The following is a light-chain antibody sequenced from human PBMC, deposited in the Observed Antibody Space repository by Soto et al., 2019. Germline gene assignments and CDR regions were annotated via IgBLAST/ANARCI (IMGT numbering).Light chain of an antibody. V-gene: IGKV1-9*01. CDR3: QQPYSYPLT. Sequence: DIQLTQSPSFLSASVGDRVTITCRASQGISRYLSWYQQKPGNAPKILIYAASTLQTGVPSRFSGSGSGTDFTLTISSLQPEDFATYYCQQPYSYPLTFGGGTKVDIK. CDR2: AAS. J-gene: IGKJ4*01. CDR1: QGISRY.